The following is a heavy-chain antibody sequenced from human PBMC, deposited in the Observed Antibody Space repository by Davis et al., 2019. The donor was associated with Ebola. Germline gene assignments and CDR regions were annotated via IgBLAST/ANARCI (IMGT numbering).Heavy chain of an antibody. J-gene: IGHJ4*02. CDR3: AREGEGEYSSGWYYFDY. Sequence: PGGSLRLSCAASGFTFSGYAMSWVRQAPGKGLEWVSSINGVGGRTFYADSVKGRFTISRDNSKNTLYLQMNSLRAEDTAVYYCAREGEGEYSSGWYYFDYWGQGTLVTVSS. CDR2: INGVGGRT. D-gene: IGHD6-19*01. V-gene: IGHV3-23*01. CDR1: GFTFSGYA.